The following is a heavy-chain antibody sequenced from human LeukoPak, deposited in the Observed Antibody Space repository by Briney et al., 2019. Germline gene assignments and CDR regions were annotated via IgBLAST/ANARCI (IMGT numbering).Heavy chain of an antibody. CDR3: APGSSTSGYYHY. CDR1: GGSISSSSYY. J-gene: IGHJ4*02. CDR2: IYYTGSP. D-gene: IGHD3-22*01. Sequence: PSETLSLTCSVSGGSISSSSYYWAWLRQPPGKGLEWIASIYYTGSPYYSPSLKSRVTISVDTSKNQFSLKLNSVTAADTAVYYCAPGSSTSGYYHYWGQGTLVAVSS. V-gene: IGHV4-39*01.